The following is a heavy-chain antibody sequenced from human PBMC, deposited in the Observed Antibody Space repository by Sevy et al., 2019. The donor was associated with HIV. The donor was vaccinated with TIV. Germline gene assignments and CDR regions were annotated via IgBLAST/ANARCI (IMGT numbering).Heavy chain of an antibody. D-gene: IGHD1-7*01. Sequence: GGSLRLSCAASGFSFSTSGMNWVRQAPGNGLEWVSYIGGTTSTIYYADSVKGRFTISRDNARNSLYLQMNSLRDEDTAVYYCAVPKVTGTTTMFDYWGQGTMVTVSS. V-gene: IGHV3-48*02. CDR2: IGGTTSTI. J-gene: IGHJ4*02. CDR1: GFSFSTSG. CDR3: AVPKVTGTTTMFDY.